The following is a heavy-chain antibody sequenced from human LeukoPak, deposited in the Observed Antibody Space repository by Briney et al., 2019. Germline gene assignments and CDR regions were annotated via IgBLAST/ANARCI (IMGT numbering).Heavy chain of an antibody. V-gene: IGHV3-7*05. CDR2: IKQDGSEK. D-gene: IGHD6-19*01. Sequence: GGSLRLSCAASGFTFSSYWMSWVRQAPGKGLEWVANIKQDGSEKYYVDSVKGRFTISRDNAKNSLSLQMNSLRAEDTAVYYCARDFNPAGSSSGWSTCKYWGQGTLVTVSS. CDR3: ARDFNPAGSSSGWSTCKY. J-gene: IGHJ4*02. CDR1: GFTFSSYW.